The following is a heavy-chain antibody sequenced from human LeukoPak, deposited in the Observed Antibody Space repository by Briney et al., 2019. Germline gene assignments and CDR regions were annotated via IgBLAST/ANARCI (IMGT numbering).Heavy chain of an antibody. CDR1: GFTYSSYS. D-gene: IGHD3-10*02. CDR3: AELGITMIGGV. J-gene: IGHJ6*04. V-gene: IGHV3-48*04. Sequence: GGSLRLSCAASGFTYSSYSMNWVRQAPGKGLEWVSYISSSGSTIYYADSVKGRFTISRDNAKNSLYLQMNSLRAEDTAVYYCAELGITMIGGVWGKGTTVTISS. CDR2: ISSSGSTI.